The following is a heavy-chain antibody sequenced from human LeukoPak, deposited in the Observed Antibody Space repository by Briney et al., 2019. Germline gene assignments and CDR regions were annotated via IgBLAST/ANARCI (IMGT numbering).Heavy chain of an antibody. Sequence: SVKVSCKASGGTFSSYAISWVRQAPGQGLEWMGGIIPIFGTANYAQKFQGRVTITTDESTSTAYMELSSLGSEDTAVYYCASYDAYCSSTSCYKFDPWGQGTLVTVSS. CDR3: ASYDAYCSSTSCYKFDP. CDR2: IIPIFGTA. V-gene: IGHV1-69*05. J-gene: IGHJ5*02. CDR1: GGTFSSYA. D-gene: IGHD2-2*02.